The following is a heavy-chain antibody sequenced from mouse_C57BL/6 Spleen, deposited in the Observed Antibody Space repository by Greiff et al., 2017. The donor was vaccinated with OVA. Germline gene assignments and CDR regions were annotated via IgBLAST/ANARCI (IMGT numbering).Heavy chain of an antibody. CDR2: INPNNGGT. CDR1: GYTFTDYY. Sequence: VQLKQSGPELVKPGASVKISCKASGYTFTDYYMNWVKQSHGKSLEWIGDINPNNGGTSYNQKFKGKATLTVDKSSSTAYMELRSLTSEDSAVYYCARGGNYPLYYAMDYWGQGTSVTVSS. J-gene: IGHJ4*01. D-gene: IGHD2-1*01. V-gene: IGHV1-26*01. CDR3: ARGGNYPLYYAMDY.